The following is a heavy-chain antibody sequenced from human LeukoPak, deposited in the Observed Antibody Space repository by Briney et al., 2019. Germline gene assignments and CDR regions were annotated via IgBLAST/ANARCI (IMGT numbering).Heavy chain of an antibody. CDR3: ARQDRITIFGVIGSWFDP. CDR2: ILPNDSDT. CDR1: GYSFTSYW. V-gene: IGHV5-51*01. J-gene: IGHJ5*02. D-gene: IGHD3-3*01. Sequence: GESLKISCKASGYSFTSYWIAWVRQMPGKGLEWMGIILPNDSDTRYSPSFQGQVTISADKSVYTAYLQWSSLRASDTAMYYCARQDRITIFGVIGSWFDPWGQGTLVTVSS.